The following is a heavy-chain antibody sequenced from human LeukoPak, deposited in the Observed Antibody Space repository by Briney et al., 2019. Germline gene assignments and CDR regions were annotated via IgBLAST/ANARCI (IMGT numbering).Heavy chain of an antibody. CDR1: GYTFTSYD. Sequence: ASVKVSCKASGYTFTSYDINWVRQATGQGLEWMGWMNPNSGNTGYAQKFQGRVTMTRNTSISTAYMELSSLRSEDTAVYYCARGSDARYYYGMDVWGQGTTVTVSS. J-gene: IGHJ6*02. CDR2: MNPNSGNT. CDR3: ARGSDARYYYGMDV. V-gene: IGHV1-8*01.